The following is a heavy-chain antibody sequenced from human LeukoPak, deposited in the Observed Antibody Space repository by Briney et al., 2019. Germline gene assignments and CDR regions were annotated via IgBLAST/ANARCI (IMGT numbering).Heavy chain of an antibody. CDR3: ARDLLTMVRGVMDY. J-gene: IGHJ4*02. Sequence: PGRSLRLPCAASGFTFSSYGMNWVRQAPWKGLEWVSSISSSSSYIYYADSVKGRFTISRDNAKNSLYLQMNSLRAEDTAVYYCARDLLTMVRGVMDYWGQGTLVTVSS. CDR1: GFTFSSYG. V-gene: IGHV3-21*01. D-gene: IGHD3-10*01. CDR2: ISSSSSYI.